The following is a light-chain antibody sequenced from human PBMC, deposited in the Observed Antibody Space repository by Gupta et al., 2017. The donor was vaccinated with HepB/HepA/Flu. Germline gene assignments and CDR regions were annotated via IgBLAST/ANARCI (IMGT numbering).Light chain of an antibody. CDR1: NIGTKS. CDR2: YNT. V-gene: IGLV3-21*04. CDR3: QVSDTSSGPSVV. J-gene: IGLJ1*01. Sequence: SYVLTPPPSLSVAPGKTARITCGGNNIGTKSVHWYQQKAGQDPLLVISYNTDRPSGIPDRFSCATSCNNATPITSGGEAGDDADDYWQVSDTSSGPSVVFGTGTELTVL.